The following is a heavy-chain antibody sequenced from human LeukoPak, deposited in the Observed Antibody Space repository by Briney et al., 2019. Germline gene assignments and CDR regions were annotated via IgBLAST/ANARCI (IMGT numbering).Heavy chain of an antibody. CDR2: ISSSSSTI. D-gene: IGHD6-19*01. Sequence: GGSLRLSCAASGFTFSSYSMNWVRQAPGKGLEWVSYISSSSSTIYYADSVKGRFTISRDNSQNTLFLQMNSLRVEDTAVYSCARVSLSSRDYFDFWGQGTLVTVSS. V-gene: IGHV3-48*01. CDR1: GFTFSSYS. J-gene: IGHJ4*02. CDR3: ARVSLSSRDYFDF.